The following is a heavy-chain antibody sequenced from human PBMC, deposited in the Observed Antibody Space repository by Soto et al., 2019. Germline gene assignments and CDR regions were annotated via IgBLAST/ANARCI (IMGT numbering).Heavy chain of an antibody. D-gene: IGHD6-13*01. Sequence: ASVKVSCKASGYTFTSYAMHWVRQAPGQRFEWMGWINAGNGNTKYSQKFQGRVTITRDTSASTAYMELSSLRSEDTAVYYCARVPPQQLVRHNWFDPWGQGTLVTVSS. CDR2: INAGNGNT. J-gene: IGHJ5*02. CDR1: GYTFTSYA. CDR3: ARVPPQQLVRHNWFDP. V-gene: IGHV1-3*01.